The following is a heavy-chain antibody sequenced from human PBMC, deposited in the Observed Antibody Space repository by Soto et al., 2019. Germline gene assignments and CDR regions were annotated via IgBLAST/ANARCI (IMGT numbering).Heavy chain of an antibody. D-gene: IGHD3-9*01. Sequence: LRLSCAASGFTFSGYWMTWVRQAPGKGLEWVADIKKDGTEKYYVDSVKGRFTISRDNDKKSVYLQMNGLAVEDTAVYRCARGPSYSDYSNDWFFDSWGQGALVTVSS. V-gene: IGHV3-7*03. CDR3: ARGPSYSDYSNDWFFDS. CDR1: GFTFSGYW. CDR2: IKKDGTEK. J-gene: IGHJ4*02.